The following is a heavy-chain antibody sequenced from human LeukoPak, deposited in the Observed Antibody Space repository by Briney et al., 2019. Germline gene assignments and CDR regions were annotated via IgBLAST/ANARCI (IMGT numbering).Heavy chain of an antibody. Sequence: SETLSLTCTVSDDSITMYYWTWIRQPPGKGLEWIGYIYYSGSTNYNPSLKSRVTISVDTSKNQFSLKLSSVTAADTAVYYCARVEYYYDSSGYYKSYYFDYWGQGTLVTVSS. CDR2: IYYSGST. J-gene: IGHJ4*02. D-gene: IGHD3-22*01. CDR1: DDSITMYY. CDR3: ARVEYYYDSSGYYKSYYFDY. V-gene: IGHV4-59*12.